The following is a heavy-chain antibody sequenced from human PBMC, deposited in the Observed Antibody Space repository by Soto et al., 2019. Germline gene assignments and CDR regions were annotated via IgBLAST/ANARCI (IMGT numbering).Heavy chain of an antibody. J-gene: IGHJ4*02. CDR2: INPNSGGT. Sequence: ASVKVSCKASGYTFTGYYMHWVRQAPGQGPEWMGWINPNSGGTNYAQKFQGWVTMTRDTSISTAYMELSRLRSDDTAVYYCARDTEKGATAQFDYWGQGTLVTVSS. CDR1: GYTFTGYY. CDR3: ARDTEKGATAQFDY. V-gene: IGHV1-2*04. D-gene: IGHD1-26*01.